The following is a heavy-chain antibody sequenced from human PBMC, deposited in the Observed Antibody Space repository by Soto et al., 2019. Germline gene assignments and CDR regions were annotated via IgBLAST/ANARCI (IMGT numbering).Heavy chain of an antibody. J-gene: IGHJ3*02. CDR3: ARINMDCSSTSCYHSPDAFDI. D-gene: IGHD2-2*01. V-gene: IGHV4-4*07. CDR2: IYTSGST. Sequence: SETLSLTCTVSGGSISSYYWSWIRQPAGKGLEWIGRIYTSGSTNYNPSLKSRVTMSVDTSKNQFSLKLSSVTAADTAVYYCARINMDCSSTSCYHSPDAFDIWGQGTMVTVPS. CDR1: GGSISSYY.